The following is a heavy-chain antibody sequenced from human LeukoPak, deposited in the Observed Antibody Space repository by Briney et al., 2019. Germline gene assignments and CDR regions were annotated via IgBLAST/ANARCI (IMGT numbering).Heavy chain of an antibody. CDR1: GFTFNNYA. Sequence: PGASLRLSCAASGFTFNNYAMNWVRQAPGKGLEWVSVITSSGSTYYADSVKGRFTISRDNSKNTLYLQMNSLRVEDTAIYYCAKDLYGDYDFDCWGRGTLVTVSS. CDR2: ITSSGST. D-gene: IGHD4-17*01. CDR3: AKDLYGDYDFDC. J-gene: IGHJ4*02. V-gene: IGHV3-23*01.